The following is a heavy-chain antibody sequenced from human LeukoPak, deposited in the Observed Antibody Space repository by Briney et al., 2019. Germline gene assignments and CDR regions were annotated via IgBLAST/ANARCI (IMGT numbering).Heavy chain of an antibody. D-gene: IGHD3-10*01. CDR2: ISWNSGSI. CDR3: ATWRVTMVRGVTPDAFDI. CDR1: GFTFDDYA. J-gene: IGHJ3*02. V-gene: IGHV3-9*01. Sequence: GGSLRLSCAASGFTFDDYAMHWVGQAPGKGLEWVSGISWNSGSIGYADSVKGRFTISRDNAKNSLYLQMNSLRAEDTALYYCATWRVTMVRGVTPDAFDIWGQGTMVTVSS.